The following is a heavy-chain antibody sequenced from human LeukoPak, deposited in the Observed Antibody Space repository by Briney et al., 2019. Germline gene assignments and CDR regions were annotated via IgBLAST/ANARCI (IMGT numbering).Heavy chain of an antibody. V-gene: IGHV3-23*01. CDR3: AKGQRGFDC. D-gene: IGHD1-1*01. CDR1: GFTFSNYG. CDR2: IVNSGGST. J-gene: IGHJ4*02. Sequence: GGSLRLSCAASGFTFSNYGMSWVRQAPGKGLEWVSGIVNSGGSTYYADSVKGRFTISRDNSKDTLYLQINSLRAEDTALYYCAKGQRGFDCWGQGTLVTVSS.